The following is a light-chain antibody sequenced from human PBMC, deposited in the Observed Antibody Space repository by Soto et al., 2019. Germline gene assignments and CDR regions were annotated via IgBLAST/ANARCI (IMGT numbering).Light chain of an antibody. J-gene: IGLJ2*01. Sequence: QSVLTQPPSASGSPGQSVTISCTGTSSDVCGYNYVSWYQQHPGKAPKLMISEVSKRPSGVPDRFSGSKSGNTASLTVSGLQAEDEADYYCSSFAGNNNLVFGGGTKVTVL. CDR1: SSDVCGYNY. CDR3: SSFAGNNNLV. V-gene: IGLV2-8*01. CDR2: EVS.